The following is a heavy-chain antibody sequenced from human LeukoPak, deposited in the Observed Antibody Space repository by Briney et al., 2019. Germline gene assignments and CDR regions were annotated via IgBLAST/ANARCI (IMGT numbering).Heavy chain of an antibody. CDR1: GFTFSSYA. Sequence: PGGSLRLSCAASGFTFSSYAMSWVRQAPGKGLEWVSAISGSGGSTYYADSVKGRFTISRDNSKNTLYLQMNSLRAEDTAVYYCDTWGCSSTSCYEDAFDIWGQGTMVTVSS. V-gene: IGHV3-23*01. D-gene: IGHD2-2*01. CDR2: ISGSGGST. J-gene: IGHJ3*02. CDR3: DTWGCSSTSCYEDAFDI.